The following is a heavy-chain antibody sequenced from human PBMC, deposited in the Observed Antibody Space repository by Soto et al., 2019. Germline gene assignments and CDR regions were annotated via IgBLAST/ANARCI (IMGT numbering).Heavy chain of an antibody. V-gene: IGHV1-69*01. D-gene: IGHD3-22*01. CDR2: IIPIFGTA. J-gene: IGHJ4*02. Sequence: QVQLVQSGAEVKKPGSSVKVSCKASGGTFSSYAISWVRQAPGQGLEWMGWIIPIFGTANYAQKFQGRVTITADESTSTAYMELSSLRSEDTAVYYCARATTNYYDSSGYDYFDYWFQGTLVTVSS. CDR1: GGTFSSYA. CDR3: ARATTNYYDSSGYDYFDY.